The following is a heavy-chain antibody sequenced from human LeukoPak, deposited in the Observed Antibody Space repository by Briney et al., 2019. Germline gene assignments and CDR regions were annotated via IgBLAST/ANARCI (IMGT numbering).Heavy chain of an antibody. J-gene: IGHJ4*02. D-gene: IGHD6-19*01. CDR1: GFSLSTYG. V-gene: IGHV3-23*01. CDR3: AKDHGTAVAGFYY. Sequence: GASLRLSCAPSGFSLSTYGVSWVRQPPGKGLEWVSGITGTGGSTYYADSVKGRFTVSRDTSKNTLYLQMNSLRAEDTAIYYCAKDHGTAVAGFYYWGQGTLVTVSS. CDR2: ITGTGGST.